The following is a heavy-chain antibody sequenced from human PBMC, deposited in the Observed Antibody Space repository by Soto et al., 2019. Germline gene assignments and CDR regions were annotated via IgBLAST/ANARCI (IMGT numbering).Heavy chain of an antibody. CDR3: ARIPTLTPYYGMDV. D-gene: IGHD7-27*01. V-gene: IGHV2-26*01. Sequence: SGPTLVNPTETLTLTCTVSGFSLSNARMGVIWIRQPPGKALEWLAHIFSNDEKSYSTSLKSRLTISKDTSKSQVVLTMTNMDPVDTATYYCARIPTLTPYYGMDVWGQGTTVTVSS. CDR2: IFSNDEK. CDR1: GFSLSNARMG. J-gene: IGHJ6*02.